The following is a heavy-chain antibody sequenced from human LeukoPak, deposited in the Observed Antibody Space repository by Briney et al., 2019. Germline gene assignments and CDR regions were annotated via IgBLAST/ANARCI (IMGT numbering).Heavy chain of an antibody. Sequence: SETLSLTCTVSGASFSSYYWSWIRQPAEKGLEWIGHIYTSGSTNYNPSLKTRVTMSVVTSKNQFSLNLKSVTAADTAVYFCERGGCSSTSCYWKKNYFDFGGQGTLVTVSS. D-gene: IGHD2-2*01. CDR1: GASFSSYY. V-gene: IGHV4-4*07. CDR3: ERGGCSSTSCYWKKNYFDF. CDR2: IYTSGST. J-gene: IGHJ4*02.